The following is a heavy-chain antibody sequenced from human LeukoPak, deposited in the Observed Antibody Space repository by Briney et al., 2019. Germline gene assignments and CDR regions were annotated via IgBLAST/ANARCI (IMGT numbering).Heavy chain of an antibody. D-gene: IGHD3-16*01. Sequence: PGGSLRLSCAASGFTFSSYAMSWVRQAPGKGLEWVSAISGSGGSTYYADSVKGRFTISRDNSKNTLYLQMNSLRAEDTAVYYCAKDVITFGGSMYYFDSWGQGTLVTVSS. CDR3: AKDVITFGGSMYYFDS. J-gene: IGHJ4*02. V-gene: IGHV3-23*01. CDR2: ISGSGGST. CDR1: GFTFSSYA.